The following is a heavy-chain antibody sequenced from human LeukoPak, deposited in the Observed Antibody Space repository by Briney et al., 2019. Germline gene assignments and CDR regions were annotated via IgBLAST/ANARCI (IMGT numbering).Heavy chain of an antibody. CDR2: INPNSGGT. CDR1: GYTFTAYY. Sequence: ASVKVSCKASGYTFTAYYMHWVRQAPGQGLEWMGWINPNSGGTNYAQKFQGRVTMTRDTSISTAYMELSSLTSDDTAVYYCARAGYYANAFDIWGQGTMVTVSS. V-gene: IGHV1-2*02. J-gene: IGHJ3*02. D-gene: IGHD2-2*01. CDR3: ARAGYYANAFDI.